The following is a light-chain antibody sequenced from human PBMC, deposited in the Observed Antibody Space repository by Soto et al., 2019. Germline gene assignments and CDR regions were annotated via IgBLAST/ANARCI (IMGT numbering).Light chain of an antibody. CDR2: KVS. CDR1: QSLVYSDGNTY. J-gene: IGKJ2*01. CDR3: MQGTHWPSYT. V-gene: IGKV2-30*01. Sequence: DVVMTQSPLSLPVTLGQPASISCRSSQSLVYSDGNTYLTWLQQRPGQSPRRLIYKVSNRDSGVPDRFRGSGSGTDFTLKISRVEVEDVGVYYCMQGTHWPSYTFGQGTKLEIK.